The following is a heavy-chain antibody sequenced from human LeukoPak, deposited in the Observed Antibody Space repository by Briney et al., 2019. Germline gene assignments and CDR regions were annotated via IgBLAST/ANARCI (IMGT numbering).Heavy chain of an antibody. CDR3: AITMVRGFMDV. V-gene: IGHV1-69*05. D-gene: IGHD3-10*01. CDR1: GYTFTSYY. CDR2: IIPIFGTA. J-gene: IGHJ6*04. Sequence: SVKVSCKASGYTFTSYYMHWVRQAPGQGLEWMGRIIPIFGTANYAQKFQGRVTITTDESTSTAYMELSSLRSEDTAVYYCAITMVRGFMDVWGKGTTVTVSS.